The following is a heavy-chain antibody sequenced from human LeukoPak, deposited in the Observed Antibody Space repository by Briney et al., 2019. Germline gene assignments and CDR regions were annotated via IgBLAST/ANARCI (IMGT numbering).Heavy chain of an antibody. V-gene: IGHV1-2*04. CDR1: GYTFTGYY. CDR3: ASGGHYYDSSGALDY. Sequence: ASVKVSCKASGYTFTGYYMHWVRQAPGQGLEWMGWINPNSGGTNYAQKFQGWVTMTRDTSISTAYMELSRLRSDDTAVYYCASGGHYYDSSGALDYWGQGTLVTVSS. D-gene: IGHD3-22*01. CDR2: INPNSGGT. J-gene: IGHJ4*02.